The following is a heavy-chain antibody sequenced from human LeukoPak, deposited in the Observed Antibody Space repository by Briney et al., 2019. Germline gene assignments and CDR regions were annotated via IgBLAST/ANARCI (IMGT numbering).Heavy chain of an antibody. J-gene: IGHJ6*02. CDR1: GYTFTTYW. Sequence: GGSLRLSCKASGYTFTTYWVAWVRQMPGKGLEWMGMISPGDFDTRYTPSFKGQVTTSVDKSISTAYLQWSSLKASDTAIYYCARHQGGMDVWGQGTTVTVSS. CDR3: ARHQGGMDV. V-gene: IGHV5-51*01. CDR2: ISPGDFDT.